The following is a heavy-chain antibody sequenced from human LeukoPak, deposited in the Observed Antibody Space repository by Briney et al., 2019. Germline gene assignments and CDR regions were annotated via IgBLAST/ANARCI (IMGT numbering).Heavy chain of an antibody. V-gene: IGHV3-23*01. D-gene: IGHD3-16*01. Sequence: GGSLRLSCAASAFTFSSYAMSWVRQAPGKGLEWVSTINISGGSAYYADSVKGRFTISRDNSKNTLYLQMNNLRAEDTAVYYCAKDLGSDGTDIFDYWGQGTLVTVSS. CDR1: AFTFSSYA. J-gene: IGHJ4*02. CDR2: INISGGSA. CDR3: AKDLGSDGTDIFDY.